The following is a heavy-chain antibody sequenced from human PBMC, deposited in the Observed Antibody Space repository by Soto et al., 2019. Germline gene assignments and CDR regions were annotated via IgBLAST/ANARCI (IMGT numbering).Heavy chain of an antibody. CDR3: ARDSRSGYYLDY. V-gene: IGHV4-30-2*01. Sequence: QLQLQESGSGLVKPSQTLSLTCAVSGDSISSGGYSWNWIRQPPGKGLEWIGYIYHSGGTDYNPSLKSRVTITVDSSNTQFSLKLSSVTAADTAVYCCARDSRSGYYLDYWGQGTLVTVSS. J-gene: IGHJ4*02. CDR1: GDSISSGGYS. CDR2: IYHSGGT. D-gene: IGHD3-22*01.